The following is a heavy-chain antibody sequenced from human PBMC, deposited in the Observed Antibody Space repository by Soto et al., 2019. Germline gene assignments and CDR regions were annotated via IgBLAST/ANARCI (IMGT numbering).Heavy chain of an antibody. J-gene: IGHJ4*01. Sequence: SETLSLTCTVSGGSISNGGYYWNWVRQHPGKGLEWIGYIHYSGSTWYNPSLESRVTISADTSKDQFSLKLRSVTAADTAVYYCARVRGSGSYAAYYFDSWGQGTLVTAPQ. CDR2: IHYSGST. CDR3: ARVRGSGSYAAYYFDS. D-gene: IGHD3-10*01. V-gene: IGHV4-31*03. CDR1: GGSISNGGYY.